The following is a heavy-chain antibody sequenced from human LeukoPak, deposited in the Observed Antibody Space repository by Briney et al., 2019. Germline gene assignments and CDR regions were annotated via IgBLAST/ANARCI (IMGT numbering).Heavy chain of an antibody. Sequence: VGSLRLLCSASGLTFTIDAMDWVRQAPGKGLEYVSAISSNGGSTYYADSVKGRFTISRDDSKNTLYLQMSSLRAEDTAVYYCVRAYGDYDYYYYGMDVWSQGTTVTVSS. CDR1: GLTFTIDA. J-gene: IGHJ6*02. D-gene: IGHD4-17*01. CDR3: VRAYGDYDYYYYGMDV. CDR2: ISSNGGST. V-gene: IGHV3-64D*06.